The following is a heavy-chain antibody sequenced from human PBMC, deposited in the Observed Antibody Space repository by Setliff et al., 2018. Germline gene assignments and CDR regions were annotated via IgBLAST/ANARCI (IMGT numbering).Heavy chain of an antibody. J-gene: IGHJ3*02. D-gene: IGHD1-1*01. Sequence: SETLSLTCAVYGESFNTYYWSWIRESPGKGLEWFGEIDHSGGANYNPSLESRVTMSVDTSKKEFSLKLTSVTAADTAMYYCRQAVVGRDVFDIWGQGTMVSVYS. CDR3: RQAVVGRDVFDI. CDR1: GESFNTYY. CDR2: IDHSGGA. V-gene: IGHV4-34*01.